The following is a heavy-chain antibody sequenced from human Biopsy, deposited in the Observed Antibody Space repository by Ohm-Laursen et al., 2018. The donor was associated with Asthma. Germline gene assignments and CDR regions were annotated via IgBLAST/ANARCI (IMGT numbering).Heavy chain of an antibody. V-gene: IGHV1-69*13. Sequence: SVKVSCKSLGGTFNTYVIGWVRQAPGQGLEWMGGINSVFGTTTYPQKLQDRVTITADDSTSTVYMELSSLRSEDTAVYYCARKAGPCISRTCYSLDFWGQGTLVTVSS. CDR3: ARKAGPCISRTCYSLDF. CDR1: GGTFNTYV. J-gene: IGHJ4*02. D-gene: IGHD2-2*01. CDR2: INSVFGTT.